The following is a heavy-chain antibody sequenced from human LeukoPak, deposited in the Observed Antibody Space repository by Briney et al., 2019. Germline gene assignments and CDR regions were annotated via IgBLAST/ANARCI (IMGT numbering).Heavy chain of an antibody. CDR2: ISWNSGSI. D-gene: IGHD3-22*01. J-gene: IGHJ4*02. CDR1: GFTFSSYS. Sequence: PGGSLRLSCAASGFTFSSYSMNWVRQAPGKGLEWVSGISWNSGSIGYADSVKGRFTISRDNAKNSLYLQMNSLRAEDTALYYCAKDRDYYDSSGYLDYWGQGTLVTVSS. V-gene: IGHV3-9*01. CDR3: AKDRDYYDSSGYLDY.